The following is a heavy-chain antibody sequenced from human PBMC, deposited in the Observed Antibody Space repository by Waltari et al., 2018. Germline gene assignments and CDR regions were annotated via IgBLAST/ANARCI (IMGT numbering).Heavy chain of an antibody. J-gene: IGHJ4*02. Sequence: QVQLVQSGAEVKKPGSSVKVSCKTSGGSFSDYGFAWVRQAPGQGLEWMGRFIPMVADATYAQRFQGRATITSDTSTRTTHMELSTLTSDDTAVYFCARGGCSGGHCYFEYWGQGTLVTVSS. CDR3: ARGGCSGGHCYFEY. CDR1: GGSFSDYG. D-gene: IGHD2-15*01. CDR2: FIPMVADA. V-gene: IGHV1-69*04.